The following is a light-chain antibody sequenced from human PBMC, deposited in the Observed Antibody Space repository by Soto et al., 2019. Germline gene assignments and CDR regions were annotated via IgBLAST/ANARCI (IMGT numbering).Light chain of an antibody. J-gene: IGLJ2*01. Sequence: QSALTQPASVSGSPGQSITLSCTGSSSDIGDYNYVSWYKQHPGKAPKLMIYDVSNRPSGVSNRFSGSKSGNTASLTISGLQAEVEADYYCSSYTSNNFVIFGGGTKLTVL. CDR2: DVS. V-gene: IGLV2-14*03. CDR3: SSYTSNNFVI. CDR1: SSDIGDYNY.